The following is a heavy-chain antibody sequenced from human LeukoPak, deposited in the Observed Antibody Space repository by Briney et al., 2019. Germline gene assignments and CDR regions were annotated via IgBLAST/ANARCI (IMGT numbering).Heavy chain of an antibody. V-gene: IGHV4-59*10. J-gene: IGHJ5*02. CDR1: GAGISSYY. D-gene: IGHD2-21*02. CDR2: IHTSGNS. Sequence: SETLSLSCAVSGAGISSYYWTWIWQPARRGPEWIGRIHTSGNSNYNPSIQSPVNMAMDTSKNPFSLKPNSVTAADTAVYYCARVTDPRYNWFDPWGQGTLVTVSS. CDR3: ARVTDPRYNWFDP.